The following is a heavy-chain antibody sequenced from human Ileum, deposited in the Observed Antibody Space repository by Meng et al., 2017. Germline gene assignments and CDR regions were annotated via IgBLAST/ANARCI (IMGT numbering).Heavy chain of an antibody. J-gene: IGHJ4*02. CDR2: ISQESGRT. CDR1: GDPISSRDW. Sequence: QWQLQVSGPGLVAPSGARSLTCAAAGDPISSRDWWGWVRQPPGKGLELIGEISQESGRTNYNPSLKSRVTISLDKSKNQFSLNLNSVTAADTAVYYCVRNEGYSLGDWGQGTLVTVSS. D-gene: IGHD2-21*01. CDR3: VRNEGYSLGD. V-gene: IGHV4-4*02.